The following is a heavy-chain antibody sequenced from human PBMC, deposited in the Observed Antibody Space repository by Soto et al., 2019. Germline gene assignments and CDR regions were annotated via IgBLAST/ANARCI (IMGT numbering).Heavy chain of an antibody. CDR1: GFTFSSYA. J-gene: IGHJ5*02. Sequence: QVQLVEAGGGVVQPGRSLRLSCAASGFTFSSYAMNWVRQAPVKGLEWVAVISYDGSNKYYADSVKARFTISRENSQNTLHRPMNSLLAEDTAVYYCACNMRAFWYGSYSPFISPASWAQGTLVTVSS. CDR3: ACNMRAFWYGSYSPFISPAS. V-gene: IGHV3-30*14. CDR2: ISYDGSNK. D-gene: IGHD3-10*01.